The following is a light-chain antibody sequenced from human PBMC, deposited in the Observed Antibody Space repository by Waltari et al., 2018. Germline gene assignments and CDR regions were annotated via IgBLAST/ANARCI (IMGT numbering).Light chain of an antibody. CDR3: QSYTSSAV. CDR1: GGSIVNNY. J-gene: IGLJ3*02. V-gene: IGLV6-57*04. Sequence: NFLLTQPHSVSESPGTTVIISCTRSGGSIVNNYVQWYQHRPGSAPSIVIYEDDQRPSWVSDRFSGSIDSSSNSASLTISGLKTEDEADYYCQSYTSSAVFGGGTKLTV. CDR2: EDD.